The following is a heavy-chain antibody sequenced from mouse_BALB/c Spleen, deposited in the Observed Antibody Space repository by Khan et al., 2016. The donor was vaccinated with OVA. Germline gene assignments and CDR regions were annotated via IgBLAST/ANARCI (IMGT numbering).Heavy chain of an antibody. Sequence: QVQLQQSGPELVRPGVSVKISCKGSGYTFTDYAMHWVKQSHAKSLEWIGLISTYSGNTNYKQKFKGKATMTVDKSSSTAYMELARLTSEDSAIYYYTRTAYDGYYDYWGQGTTLTVSS. CDR1: GYTFTDYA. CDR3: TRTAYDGYYDY. J-gene: IGHJ2*01. D-gene: IGHD2-3*01. CDR2: ISTYSGNT. V-gene: IGHV1S137*01.